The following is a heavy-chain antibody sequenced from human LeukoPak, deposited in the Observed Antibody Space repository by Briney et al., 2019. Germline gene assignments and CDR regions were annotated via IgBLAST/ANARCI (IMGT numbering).Heavy chain of an antibody. J-gene: IGHJ4*02. CDR3: AKDEDGSGSYLPGWDY. CDR2: ISWDGGST. Sequence: PGGSLRLSCAASGFTFDDYAMHWVRHAPGKGLEWVSLISWDGGSTYYADSVKGRFTISRDNSKNSLYLQMNSLRAEDTAVYYCAKDEDGSGSYLPGWDYWGQGTLVTVSS. D-gene: IGHD3-10*01. V-gene: IGHV3-43D*03. CDR1: GFTFDDYA.